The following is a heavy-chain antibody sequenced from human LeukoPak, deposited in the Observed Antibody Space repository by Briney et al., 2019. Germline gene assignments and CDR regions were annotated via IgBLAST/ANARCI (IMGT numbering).Heavy chain of an antibody. CDR1: KFSFSSYW. CDR2: INSDGGRT. J-gene: IGHJ5*02. Sequence: GGSLRLSCAASKFSFSSYWMHWVRQAPGKGRVWVSRINSDGGRTNYADSVKGRFTISRDNAKNTLYLQMSSLRAEDTAGYYCARVLTGSWDWFDPWGQGTLVTVSS. V-gene: IGHV3-74*01. D-gene: IGHD2-8*02. CDR3: ARVLTGSWDWFDP.